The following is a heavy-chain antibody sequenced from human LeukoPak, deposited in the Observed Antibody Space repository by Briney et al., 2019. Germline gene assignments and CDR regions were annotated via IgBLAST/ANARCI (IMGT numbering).Heavy chain of an antibody. V-gene: IGHV4-31*03. Sequence: KPADTLSLTCTVTGGSISSGIYLWSWIREHPGKGLEWMGYIHHSGHTYYNPSLRSRLTISMDTSKNQFSLSLSAVTDADTAMYYCARYCSSTKCPFDFWGQGTLVTVSS. CDR1: GGSISSGIYL. CDR2: IHHSGHT. CDR3: ARYCSSTKCPFDF. D-gene: IGHD2-2*01. J-gene: IGHJ4*02.